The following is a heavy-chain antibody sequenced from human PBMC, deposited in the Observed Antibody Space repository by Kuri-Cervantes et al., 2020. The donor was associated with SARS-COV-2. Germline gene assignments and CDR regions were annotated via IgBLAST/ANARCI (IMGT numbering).Heavy chain of an antibody. CDR1: GYTFTGYY. J-gene: IGHJ3*02. D-gene: IGHD4-23*01. CDR3: ARDPGGLDAFDI. CDR2: INPNSGGT. V-gene: IGHV1-2*06. Sequence: ASVKVSCKASGYTFTGYYMHWVRQAPGQGLEWMGRINPNSGGTNYAQKFQGRVTMTRDTSISTAYTELSRLRSDDTAVYYCARDPGGLDAFDIWGRGTMVTVSS.